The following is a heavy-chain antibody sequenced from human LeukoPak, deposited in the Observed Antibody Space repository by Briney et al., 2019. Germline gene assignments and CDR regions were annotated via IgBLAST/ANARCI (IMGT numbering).Heavy chain of an antibody. CDR2: IKQDGSEK. CDR3: ARDGTAPGLYFDL. Sequence: PGGSLRLSCAVSGFPFSSYWMNWVRQAPGKGLEWVASIKQDGSEKSYVDSVKGRFTISRDNAKNSLYLQMTSLRAEDTAVYYCARDGTAPGLYFDLWGQGTLVTVSS. J-gene: IGHJ4*01. D-gene: IGHD6-13*01. CDR1: GFPFSSYW. V-gene: IGHV3-7*01.